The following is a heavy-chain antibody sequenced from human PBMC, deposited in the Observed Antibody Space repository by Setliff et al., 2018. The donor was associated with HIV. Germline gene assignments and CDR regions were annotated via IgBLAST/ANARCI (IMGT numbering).Heavy chain of an antibody. CDR2: IYTSGST. Sequence: SETLSLTCTVSNGSINNHYWNWIRQPPGKGLEWIGYIYTSGSTNYNPSLKSRVTISVDTSKNQFSLKLSSVTAADTAVFYCAGVPFTTGFDYCGQGILVTVSS. CDR1: NGSINNHY. J-gene: IGHJ4*02. V-gene: IGHV4-4*09. D-gene: IGHD3-3*01. CDR3: AGVPFTTGFDY.